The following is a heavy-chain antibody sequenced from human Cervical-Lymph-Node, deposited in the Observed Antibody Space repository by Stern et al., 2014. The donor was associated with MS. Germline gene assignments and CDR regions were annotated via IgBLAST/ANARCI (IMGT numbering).Heavy chain of an antibody. J-gene: IGHJ6*02. CDR2: ISPKNGDT. CDR1: GSTFANS. CDR3: AENMDV. Sequence: VHLVESGMGVKNLGAQCRAPAKLLGSTFANSIIICRDQAPGQRPEWMGRISPKNGDTNYAPKFQGRVTMTRDTSVGLVSLEVTGLRFDDTAVYYCAENMDVWGQGTTVTVSS. V-gene: IGHV1-2*02.